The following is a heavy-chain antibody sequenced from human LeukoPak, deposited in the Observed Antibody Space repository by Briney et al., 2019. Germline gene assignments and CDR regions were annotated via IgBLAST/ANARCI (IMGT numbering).Heavy chain of an antibody. V-gene: IGHV5-10-1*01. CDR1: EYSFTSYW. J-gene: IGHJ5*02. Sequence: PGGSLRLSCKGSEYSFTSYWISWVRQMPGKGLEWMGRIDPSDSYTNYSPSFQGHVTISADKSISTAYLQWSSLKASDTAMYYCARHDYGSYNWLDPWGQGTLVTVSS. CDR2: IDPSDSYT. CDR3: ARHDYGSYNWLDP. D-gene: IGHD5-12*01.